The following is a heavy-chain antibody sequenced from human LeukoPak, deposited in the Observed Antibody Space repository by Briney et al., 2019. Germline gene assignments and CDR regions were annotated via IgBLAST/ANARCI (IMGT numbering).Heavy chain of an antibody. D-gene: IGHD3-22*01. Sequence: SETLSLTCTVSGGSISSSSYYWGWIRQPPGKGLEWIGSIYYSGSTYYNPSLKSRVTISVDTSKNQFSLKLSSVTAADTAVYYCARDRYYYDSSGYFYYMDVWGKGTTVTISS. V-gene: IGHV4-39*07. CDR1: GGSISSSSYY. CDR2: IYYSGST. J-gene: IGHJ6*03. CDR3: ARDRYYYDSSGYFYYMDV.